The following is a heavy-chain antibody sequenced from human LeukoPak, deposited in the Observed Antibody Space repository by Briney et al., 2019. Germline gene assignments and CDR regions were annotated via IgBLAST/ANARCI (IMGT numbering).Heavy chain of an antibody. CDR3: ARDLIPTYS. J-gene: IGHJ4*02. Sequence: GGSLRLSCAASGFTFSNYWMSWVRQAPGRGLEWVANIKQDGSEKYYVDSVKGRFTISRDNAKNSLYLQMNSLRAEDTAVYYCARDLIPTYSWGQGTLVTVSS. D-gene: IGHD2-8*01. CDR2: IKQDGSEK. CDR1: GFTFSNYW. V-gene: IGHV3-7*01.